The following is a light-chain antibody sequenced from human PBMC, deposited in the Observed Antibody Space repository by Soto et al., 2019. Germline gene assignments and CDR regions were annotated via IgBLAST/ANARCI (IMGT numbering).Light chain of an antibody. V-gene: IGKV3-20*01. CDR3: QQYGSSPPIT. J-gene: IGKJ5*01. Sequence: EIVLTQSPGTLSLSPGERATLSCRASQSVTTSYLAWYQHKPGQAPRLLIQGASSRATGIPDRFSGSGSWTDFTLTISRLEPEDFAVYYCQQYGSSPPITFGLGTRLEIK. CDR1: QSVTTSY. CDR2: GAS.